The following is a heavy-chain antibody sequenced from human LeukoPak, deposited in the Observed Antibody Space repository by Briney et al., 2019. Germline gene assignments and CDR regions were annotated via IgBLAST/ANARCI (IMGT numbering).Heavy chain of an antibody. CDR3: ASNYYGSGSYYNSYYYYMDV. V-gene: IGHV1-69*05. Sequence: SVKVSCKASGGTFSSYAISWVRQAPGQGLEWMGGIIPILGTANYAQKFQGRVTITTDESTSTAYMELSSLRSEDTAVYYCASNYYGSGSYYNSYYYYMDVWGKGTTVTVSS. D-gene: IGHD3-10*01. CDR1: GGTFSSYA. J-gene: IGHJ6*03. CDR2: IIPILGTA.